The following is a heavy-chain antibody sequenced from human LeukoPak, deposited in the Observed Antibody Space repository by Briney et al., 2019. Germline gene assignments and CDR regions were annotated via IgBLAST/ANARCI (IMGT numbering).Heavy chain of an antibody. J-gene: IGHJ4*02. V-gene: IGHV1-69*05. CDR1: GGTFRSKA. Sequence: SVKVSCKASGGTFRSKAINWVRQAPEQGLEWMGGIIPILNTSIYAQKFQGRVTFMTDESATTADMELRSLRSEDTAVYLCARGFSSSWSYFENWGQGTLVSVSS. CDR3: ARGFSSSWSYFEN. D-gene: IGHD6-13*01. CDR2: IIPILNTS.